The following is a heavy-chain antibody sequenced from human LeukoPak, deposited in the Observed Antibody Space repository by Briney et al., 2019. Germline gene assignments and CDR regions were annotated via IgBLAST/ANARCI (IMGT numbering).Heavy chain of an antibody. V-gene: IGHV3-13*04. CDR1: GFTFSSFD. CDR3: VIATSSLYYFDY. CDR2: IGLGGDT. D-gene: IGHD2-2*01. J-gene: IGHJ4*02. Sequence: GGSLRLSCAASGFTFSSFDMRWVRQVTGKGLEWVSAIGLGGDTYYPGSVKGRFTISRENAKNSLYLQMNSLRAGDTAVYYYVIATSSLYYFDYWGQGTLVTVSS.